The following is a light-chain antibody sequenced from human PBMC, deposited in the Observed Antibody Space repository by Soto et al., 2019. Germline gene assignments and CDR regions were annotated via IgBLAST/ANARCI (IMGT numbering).Light chain of an antibody. V-gene: IGKV1-5*01. CDR1: QSLTGR. J-gene: IGKJ2*01. CDR3: QQYKVYPYT. Sequence: DIQMTQSPSTLSASIGDRVTLTCRATQSLTGRLAWYQQKPGRPPKLLIYDVSNLESGVPSRFSGSESGTNFTLTISSLHPDDFATFYCQQYKVYPYTFGQGTRLDI. CDR2: DVS.